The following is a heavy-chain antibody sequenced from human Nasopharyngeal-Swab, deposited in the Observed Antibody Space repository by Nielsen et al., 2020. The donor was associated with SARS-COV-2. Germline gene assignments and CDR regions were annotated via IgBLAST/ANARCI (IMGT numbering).Heavy chain of an antibody. CDR2: ISGSGGST. CDR3: AKGYSGYPRNNWFDP. CDR1: GFTFSSYA. J-gene: IGHJ5*02. V-gene: IGHV3-23*01. Sequence: GESLKISCAASGFTFSSYAMSWVRQAPGKGLEWVSAISGSGGSTYYADSVKGRFTISRDNSKNTLYLQMNSLRAEDTAVYCCAKGYSGYPRNNWFDPWGQGTLVTVSS. D-gene: IGHD5-12*01.